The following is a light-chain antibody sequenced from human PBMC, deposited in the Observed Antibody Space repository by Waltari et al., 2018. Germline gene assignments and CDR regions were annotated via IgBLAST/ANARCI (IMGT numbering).Light chain of an antibody. J-gene: IGLJ2*01. CDR1: ALPTHY. V-gene: IGLV3-25*03. CDR2: NDR. Sequence: SYELPQPPSVPLPPGQTARITRSVDALPTHYAYWYQHKPGQAPVVVMYNDRDRPTVLPVRFSGVSAWTTVMLTIRGVQVEGEADYYWRTSDSTGTFGLFGGGAKLSVL. CDR3: RTSDSTGTFGL.